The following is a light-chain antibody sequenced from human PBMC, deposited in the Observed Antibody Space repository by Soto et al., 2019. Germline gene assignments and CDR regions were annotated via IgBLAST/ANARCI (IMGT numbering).Light chain of an antibody. Sequence: AIRRTQYPSSLSASLGDRFTISCLAIQGIGNDLAWYQQKPGKAPRLLIFAASNLQSGVPSRFSGSGSGTDFTLTISRLQPEDFATYYCLQLYNFSWTFGQGTKVDIK. J-gene: IGKJ1*01. V-gene: IGKV1-6*01. CDR1: QGIGND. CDR2: AAS. CDR3: LQLYNFSWT.